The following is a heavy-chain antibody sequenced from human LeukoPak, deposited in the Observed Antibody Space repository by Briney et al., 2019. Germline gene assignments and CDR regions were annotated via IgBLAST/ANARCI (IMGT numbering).Heavy chain of an antibody. CDR2: FDPEDGET. J-gene: IGHJ4*02. D-gene: IGHD4-17*01. CDR1: GYTLTELS. Sequence: ASVKVSCKVSGYTLTELSMHWVRQAPGKGLEWMGGFDPEDGETVYAQKFQGRVTMTEDTSTDTAYMELSSLRSEDTAVYYCATHRPNRYYGDYVLDYWGQGTLGTVSS. CDR3: ATHRPNRYYGDYVLDY. V-gene: IGHV1-24*01.